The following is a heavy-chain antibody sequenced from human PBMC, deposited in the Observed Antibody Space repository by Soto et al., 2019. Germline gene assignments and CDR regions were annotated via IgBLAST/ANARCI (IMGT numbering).Heavy chain of an antibody. CDR1: GGSISSGDYY. CDR3: ARASFIDNDISSKTTGYYYYGMDV. V-gene: IGHV4-30-4*01. Sequence: ASETLSLTCTVSGGSISSGDYYWSWIRQPPGKGLEWIGYIYYSGSTYYNPSLKSRVTISVDTSKNQFSLKLSSVTAADTAVYYCARASFIDNDISSKTTGYYYYGMDVWGQGTTVTVSS. D-gene: IGHD3-9*01. J-gene: IGHJ6*02. CDR2: IYYSGST.